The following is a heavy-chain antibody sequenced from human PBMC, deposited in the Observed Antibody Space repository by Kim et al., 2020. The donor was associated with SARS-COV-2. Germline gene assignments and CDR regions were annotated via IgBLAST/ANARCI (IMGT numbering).Heavy chain of an antibody. CDR2: IKEDGTEK. D-gene: IGHD2-15*01. J-gene: IGHJ4*02. V-gene: IGHV3-7*01. CDR1: GFSFTTNW. Sequence: GGSLRLSCAVSGFSFTTNWMSWVRQAPGKGLEWVAKIKEDGTEKYYGYSVEGRFTISRDNAKNSLYLQMNSLSAEDTAVYYCARDRRYSLDYWGQGTLVTVSS. CDR3: ARDRRYSLDY.